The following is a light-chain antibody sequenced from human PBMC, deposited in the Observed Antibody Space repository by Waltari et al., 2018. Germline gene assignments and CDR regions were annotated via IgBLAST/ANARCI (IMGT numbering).Light chain of an antibody. J-gene: IGLJ2*01. CDR3: CSFAGSSPREV. Sequence: QSALTQPASVSGSPGQSITISCTGTSSDVGTYNIVSWYQLHPGKAPKLIIYESTKRASGVLSRCSGSKYGATASLTISGLQAEDEADYYCCSFAGSSPREVVGGGTKLTVL. CDR2: EST. V-gene: IGLV2-23*01. CDR1: SSDVGTYNI.